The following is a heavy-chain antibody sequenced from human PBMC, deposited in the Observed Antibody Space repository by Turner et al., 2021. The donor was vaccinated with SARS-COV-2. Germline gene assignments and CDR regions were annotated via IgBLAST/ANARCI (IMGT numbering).Heavy chain of an antibody. CDR1: GFTFSSYT. Sequence: EVQLVESGGGLVKPGGSLRLSCAASGFTFSSYTMNWVRQAPGKGLEWVSSISSSSSYIYYADSVKGRFTISRDNAKNSLYLQMNSLTAEDTAVYYCARERYDSSGSESYYFDYWGQGTLVTVSS. D-gene: IGHD3-22*01. CDR3: ARERYDSSGSESYYFDY. CDR2: ISSSSSYI. V-gene: IGHV3-21*01. J-gene: IGHJ4*02.